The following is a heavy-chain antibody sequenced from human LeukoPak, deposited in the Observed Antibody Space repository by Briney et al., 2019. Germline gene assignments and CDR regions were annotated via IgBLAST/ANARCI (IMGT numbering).Heavy chain of an antibody. D-gene: IGHD6-19*01. CDR1: GYSFTSYW. CDR3: ARHSAGIVVAGK. Sequence: GESLRISCKGSGYSFTSYWISWVRQMPGKGLEWMGRIDPSDSYTNYSPSFQGHVTISADKSISTVYLQWSSLKASETAMYYCARHSAGIVVAGKWGQGTLVTVSS. CDR2: IDPSDSYT. V-gene: IGHV5-10-1*01. J-gene: IGHJ4*02.